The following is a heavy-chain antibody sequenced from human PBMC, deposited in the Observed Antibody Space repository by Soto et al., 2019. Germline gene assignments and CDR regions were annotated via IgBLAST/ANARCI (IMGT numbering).Heavy chain of an antibody. CDR1: GFSLSTSGVG. V-gene: IGHV2-5*02. D-gene: IGHD2-21*02. CDR2: IYWDDDK. J-gene: IGHJ4*02. CDR3: AHSGHCGGDCYKSFGY. Sequence: GSGPTLVNPTQTLTLTCTFSGFSLSTSGVGVGWIRQPPGKALEWLALIYWDDDKRYSPSLKSRLTITKNTSKNQVVLTMTNMEPVDTATYFFAHSGHCGGDCYKSFGYWGQGTLVTVSS.